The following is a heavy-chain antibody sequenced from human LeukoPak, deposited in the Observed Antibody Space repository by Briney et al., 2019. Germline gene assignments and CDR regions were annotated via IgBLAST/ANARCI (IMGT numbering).Heavy chain of an antibody. D-gene: IGHD5-12*01. J-gene: IGHJ2*01. CDR1: GFTFNSYA. Sequence: PGGSLRLSCAASGFTFNSYAMHWIRQAPGKGLEWVAVISYDGSNKYYADSVKGRFTISRDNSKNTLYLQMNSLRAEDTAVYYCAKDIVASADSWYFDLWGRGTLVTVSS. CDR3: AKDIVASADSWYFDL. V-gene: IGHV3-30*04. CDR2: ISYDGSNK.